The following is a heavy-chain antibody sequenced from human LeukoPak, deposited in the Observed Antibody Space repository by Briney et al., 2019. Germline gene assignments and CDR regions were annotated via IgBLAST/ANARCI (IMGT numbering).Heavy chain of an antibody. Sequence: PGGSLRLSCAASGFTFSSYGMHWVRQAPGKGLEWVAFIRYDGSNKYYADSVKGRFTISRDNSKNTLYLQMNSLRAEGTAVYYCAKDQGYCSGGSCYPDYWGQGTLVTVSS. CDR3: AKDQGYCSGGSCYPDY. D-gene: IGHD2-15*01. CDR2: IRYDGSNK. V-gene: IGHV3-30*02. CDR1: GFTFSSYG. J-gene: IGHJ4*02.